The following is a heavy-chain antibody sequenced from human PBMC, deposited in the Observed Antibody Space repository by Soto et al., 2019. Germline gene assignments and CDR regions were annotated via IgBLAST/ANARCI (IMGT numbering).Heavy chain of an antibody. CDR2: ISYDGSDK. Sequence: QVQLVESGGGVVQPGRSLRLSCAASGFTVSSYGLHWVRQPPGKGLEWLAFISYDGSDKFYADSVKRRFTISRDSSKNTLYLQLNSLRAEDTAVYYCARVLGGFPNFDFWVQGPLVTVSS. D-gene: IGHD2-15*01. CDR3: ARVLGGFPNFDF. V-gene: IGHV3-30-3*01. J-gene: IGHJ4*02. CDR1: GFTVSSYG.